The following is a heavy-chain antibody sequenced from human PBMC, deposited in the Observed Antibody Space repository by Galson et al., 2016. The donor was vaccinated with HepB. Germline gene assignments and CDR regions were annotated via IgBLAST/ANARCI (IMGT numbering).Heavy chain of an antibody. D-gene: IGHD3/OR15-3a*01. CDR1: GGSINNYY. CDR3: ARNIIFGYFDL. CDR2: VSHSGTA. V-gene: IGHV4-59*01. J-gene: IGHJ2*01. Sequence: SETLSLTCTVSGGSINNYYWTWIRQPPGKGLEWIGSVSHSGTANYNPSLKSRVTTSLDTSKNQFSLNVNSVTAADTAVYYCARNIIFGYFDLWGRGTLVTVSS.